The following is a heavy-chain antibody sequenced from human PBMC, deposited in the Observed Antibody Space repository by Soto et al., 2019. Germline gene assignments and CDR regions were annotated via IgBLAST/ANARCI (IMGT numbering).Heavy chain of an antibody. J-gene: IGHJ4*02. D-gene: IGHD2-21*02. CDR1: GFKFSRYV. Sequence: GSQRLSCEARGFKFSRYVMHWDRQTTGKGLEWVAVIWYDGSNKYYADSVKGRFTISRDNSKNTLYLQMNSLRAEDTAVYYCARESIVVVTAILDYWGQGTLVTVSS. CDR2: IWYDGSNK. V-gene: IGHV3-33*01. CDR3: ARESIVVVTAILDY.